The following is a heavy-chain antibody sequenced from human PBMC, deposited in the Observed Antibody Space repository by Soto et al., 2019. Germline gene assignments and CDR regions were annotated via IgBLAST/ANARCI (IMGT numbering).Heavy chain of an antibody. CDR1: GYSFSTHS. CDR2: INGGNGNT. J-gene: IGHJ6*02. V-gene: IGHV1-3*01. Sequence: ASVKVSCKASGYSFSTHSIHWARQAPGQGLEWMGWINGGNGNTKYSQKFRDRVTITRDASASTGYMELSSLRSEDTAVYYCARGKGMEENYYYYGMDVWGQGTTVTAP. CDR3: ARGKGMEENYYYYGMDV. D-gene: IGHD1-1*01.